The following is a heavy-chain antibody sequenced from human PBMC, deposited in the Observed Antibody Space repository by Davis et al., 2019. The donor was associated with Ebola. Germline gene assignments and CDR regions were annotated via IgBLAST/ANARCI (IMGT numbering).Heavy chain of an antibody. CDR1: GASITNDGYY. J-gene: IGHJ5*02. Sequence: MPSETLSLTCTVSGASITNDGYYWTWIRQHPGKGLEWIGYIYFNGKTYYNPSLESRVTISVDRSKNQFSLKLSSVTAADTAVYYCARGSIVVVPPAIWSWFDPWGQGTLVTVSS. CDR2: IYFNGKT. D-gene: IGHD2-2*02. V-gene: IGHV4-31*03. CDR3: ARGSIVVVPPAIWSWFDP.